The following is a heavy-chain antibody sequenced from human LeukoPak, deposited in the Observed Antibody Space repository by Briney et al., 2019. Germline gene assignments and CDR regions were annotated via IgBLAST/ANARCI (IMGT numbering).Heavy chain of an antibody. Sequence: GRSLRLSCAASGFTLSTYAMHWVRQAPGKGLEWVAVISYDGTDAYYADSVKGRFTISRDTSKNSLYLQMNSLRAEDTAVFYCARIRGGPTDYWGQGTLVTVSS. CDR2: ISYDGTDA. CDR1: GFTLSTYA. D-gene: IGHD3-16*01. CDR3: ARIRGGPTDY. V-gene: IGHV3-30-3*01. J-gene: IGHJ4*02.